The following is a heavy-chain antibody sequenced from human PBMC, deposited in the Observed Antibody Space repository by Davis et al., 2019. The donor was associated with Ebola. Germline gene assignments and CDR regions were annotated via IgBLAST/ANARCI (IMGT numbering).Heavy chain of an antibody. J-gene: IGHJ6*02. Sequence: PGGSLRLSCAASGFTFDAYGMSWVPQAPGKGLEWVSGINWNGGSTGYADSVKGRFTISRDNDKNSLYLQMNSLRAEDTALYHCEGWSPYYYYYGMDVWGQGTTVTVSS. CDR2: INWNGGST. CDR3: EGWSPYYYYYGMDV. D-gene: IGHD2-15*01. CDR1: GFTFDAYG. V-gene: IGHV3-20*01.